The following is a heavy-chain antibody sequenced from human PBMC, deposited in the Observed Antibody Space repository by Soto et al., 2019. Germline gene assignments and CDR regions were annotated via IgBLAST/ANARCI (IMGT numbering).Heavy chain of an antibody. V-gene: IGHV1-18*01. D-gene: IGHD6-13*01. CDR3: ARLSRYSSSWYRYYYGMDV. Sequence: EASVKVSCKASGYTFTSYGISWVRQAPGQGLEWMGWISAYNGNTNYAQKLQGRVTMTTDTSTSTAYMELRSLRSDDTAVYYCARLSRYSSSWYRYYYGMDVWGQGTTVTVSS. CDR1: GYTFTSYG. CDR2: ISAYNGNT. J-gene: IGHJ6*02.